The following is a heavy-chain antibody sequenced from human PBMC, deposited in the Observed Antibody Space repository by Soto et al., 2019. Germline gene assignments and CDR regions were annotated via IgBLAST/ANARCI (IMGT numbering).Heavy chain of an antibody. V-gene: IGHV3-21*01. CDR1: GFTFSSYS. Sequence: EVQLVESGGGLVKPGGSLRLSCAASGFTFSSYSMNWVRQAPGKGLEWVSSISSSSSYIYYADSVKGRFTISRDNAKNSLYLQMNSLRAEDTAVYYCARTGARDGYNHYSYYGMDVWGQGTTVTVSS. CDR3: ARTGARDGYNHYSYYGMDV. J-gene: IGHJ6*02. CDR2: ISSSSSYI. D-gene: IGHD5-12*01.